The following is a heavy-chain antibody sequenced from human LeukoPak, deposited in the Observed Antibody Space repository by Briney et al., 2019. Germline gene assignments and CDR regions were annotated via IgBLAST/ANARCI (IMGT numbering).Heavy chain of an antibody. CDR2: IYSGGGT. D-gene: IGHD5-12*01. J-gene: IGHJ5*02. Sequence: GGSLRLSCAASGFTVSSTYMSWVRQAPGKGLQWVSVIYSGGGTYYAASVKGRFTISRDNSNNTVFLQMNDLRAEDTAVYYCARDVGYSSDDSTWGQGVLVIVSS. V-gene: IGHV3-66*01. CDR3: ARDVGYSSDDST. CDR1: GFTVSSTY.